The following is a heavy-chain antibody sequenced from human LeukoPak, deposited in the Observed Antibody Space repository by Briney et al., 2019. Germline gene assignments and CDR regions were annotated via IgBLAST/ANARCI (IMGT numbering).Heavy chain of an antibody. V-gene: IGHV4-59*08. CDR1: SGSISSHY. CDR3: ARQVNAFDI. D-gene: IGHD3-22*01. J-gene: IGHJ3*02. Sequence: SETLSLTCTVSSGSISSHYWSWIRQPPGKALEWLGYIDYTGTTTYNPSLKSRVTMSLDTSKNQFSLQLSSVTAADTAVYYCARQVNAFDIWGQGTMVTVSS. CDR2: IDYTGTT.